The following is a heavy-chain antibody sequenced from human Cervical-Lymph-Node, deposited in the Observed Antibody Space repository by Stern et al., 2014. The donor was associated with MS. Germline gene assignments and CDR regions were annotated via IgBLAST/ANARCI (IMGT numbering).Heavy chain of an antibody. CDR2: VNPTDGRP. V-gene: IGHV1-46*03. CDR1: GDSFASYP. CDR3: ANPLPYAN. Sequence: QVQLVQSGAEVKKPGASVKVSCKASGDSFASYPIHWLRQAPGQGPEWMGIVNPTDGRPNYAQTFTGRVTMHKDTATRTAYMELSSLRHEDTAMYFCANPLPYANWGQGTRVTVSS. J-gene: IGHJ1*01. D-gene: IGHD4-17*01.